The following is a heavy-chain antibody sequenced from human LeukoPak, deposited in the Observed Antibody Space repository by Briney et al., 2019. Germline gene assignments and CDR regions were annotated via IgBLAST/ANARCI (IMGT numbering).Heavy chain of an antibody. J-gene: IGHJ4*02. D-gene: IGHD3-10*01. CDR3: ARDIAGSYYNGVDY. V-gene: IGHV3-48*03. Sequence: GGSLRLSCAASGFTFSSYEMNWVRQAPGKGLEWVSYISSSGSTIYYADSVKGRFTISRDNAKNSLYLQMNSLRAEDTAVYYCARDIAGSYYNGVDYWGQGTLVTVSS. CDR2: ISSSGSTI. CDR1: GFTFSSYE.